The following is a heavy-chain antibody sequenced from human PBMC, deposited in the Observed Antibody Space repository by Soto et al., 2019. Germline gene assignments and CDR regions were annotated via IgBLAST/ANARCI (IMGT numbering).Heavy chain of an antibody. Sequence: PGGSLRLSCAASGFTFSSCDMHWVRQATGKGLEWVSGIGIAGDPHYPGSVKGRFTISRENAKNSLCLQMNGLRAEDTAVYYCAKDGGGSGWLAGAFDMWGQGTMVTVSS. V-gene: IGHV3-13*05. CDR3: AKDGGGSGWLAGAFDM. D-gene: IGHD6-19*01. CDR1: GFTFSSCD. CDR2: IGIAGDP. J-gene: IGHJ3*02.